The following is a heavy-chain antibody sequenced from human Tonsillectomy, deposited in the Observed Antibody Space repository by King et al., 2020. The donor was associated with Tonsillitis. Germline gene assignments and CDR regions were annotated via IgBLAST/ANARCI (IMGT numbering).Heavy chain of an antibody. CDR3: ARDWLGAAAAQAYFQH. V-gene: IGHV1-46*01. CDR2: INPSGGST. Sequence: QLVQSGAEVKKPGASVKVSCKASGYTFTSYYMHWVRQAPGQGLEWMGIINPSGGSTSYAQKFQGRVTMTRDTSTSTVYMELSSLRSEDTDVYYCARDWLGAAAAQAYFQHWGQGTLVTVSS. CDR1: GYTFTSYY. J-gene: IGHJ1*01. D-gene: IGHD6-13*01.